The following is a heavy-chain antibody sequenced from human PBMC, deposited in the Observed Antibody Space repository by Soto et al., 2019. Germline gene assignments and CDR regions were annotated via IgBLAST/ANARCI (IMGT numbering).Heavy chain of an antibody. CDR1: GFTFSSYG. Sequence: GGSLRLSCAASGFTFSSYGMHWVRQAPGKGLEWVAVIWYDGSNKYYADSVKGRFTISRDNSKNTLYLQMNSLRAEDTAVYYCARDLSTYFGVASNWFDPWGQGTLVTVSS. CDR3: ARDLSTYFGVASNWFDP. J-gene: IGHJ5*02. V-gene: IGHV3-33*01. D-gene: IGHD3-3*01. CDR2: IWYDGSNK.